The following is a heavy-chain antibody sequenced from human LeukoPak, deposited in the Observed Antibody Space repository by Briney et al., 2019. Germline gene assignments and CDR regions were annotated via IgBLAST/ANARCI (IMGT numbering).Heavy chain of an antibody. Sequence: GGALGLSCAASGFTFSNAWMSWVRQAPGKGLECVGRIKNKNNGGTTDYAAPVNGRFTISRDHSKHTLYLPMNCVNAEDTAVYYCTTADEHYGDHTSDFDYWVQGTVVTV. V-gene: IGHV3-15*01. D-gene: IGHD4-17*01. CDR3: TTADEHYGDHTSDFDY. CDR1: GFTFSNAW. J-gene: IGHJ4*02. CDR2: IKNKNNGGTT.